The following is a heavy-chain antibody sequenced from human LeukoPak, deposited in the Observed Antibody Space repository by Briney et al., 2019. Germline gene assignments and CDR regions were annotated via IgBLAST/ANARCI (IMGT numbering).Heavy chain of an antibody. D-gene: IGHD3-22*01. Sequence: SETLSLTCTVSGGSISNYYWSWIRQPPGKELEWIGYIYYSGSTNYNPSLKSRVTISVDTSKNQFSLKLSSVTAADTAAYYCARGRFYYYDSRGYYRPRKYYSYYYYRDVWGKGTTVTISS. J-gene: IGHJ6*03. CDR2: IYYSGST. CDR3: ARGRFYYYDSRGYYRPRKYYSYYYYRDV. V-gene: IGHV4-59*01. CDR1: GGSISNYY.